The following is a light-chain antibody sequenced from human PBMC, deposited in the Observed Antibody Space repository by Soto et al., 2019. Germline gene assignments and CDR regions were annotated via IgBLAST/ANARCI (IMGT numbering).Light chain of an antibody. CDR3: RSFAGSNRVV. CDR1: SSDVGGYNY. J-gene: IGLJ2*01. CDR2: EVN. Sequence: QSALTQTPSASGSPGQSVTISCTGTSSDVGGYNYVSWYQQHPGKAPKLIIYEVNERPSGVPDRFSGSKSGNTASLTVSGLQDEDEADYYCRSFAGSNRVVFGGGTKVTVL. V-gene: IGLV2-8*01.